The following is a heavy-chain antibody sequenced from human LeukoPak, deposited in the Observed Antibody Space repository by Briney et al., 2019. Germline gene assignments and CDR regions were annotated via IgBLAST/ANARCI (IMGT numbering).Heavy chain of an antibody. CDR2: IYNSGST. J-gene: IGHJ4*02. D-gene: IGHD7-27*01. CDR1: GASFNNDDYY. CDR3: ARDRLGMGY. Sequence: SETLSLTCIVSGASFNNDDYYWNWIRQHPGKGLEWIGYIYNSGSTYYNPSLKSRVTISVDTSKNHFSLRLTSVTAADSAVYYCARDRLGMGYWGQGTPVTVSS. V-gene: IGHV4-31*03.